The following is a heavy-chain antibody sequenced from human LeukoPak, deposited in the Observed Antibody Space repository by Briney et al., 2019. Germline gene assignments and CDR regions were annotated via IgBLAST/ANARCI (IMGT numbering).Heavy chain of an antibody. J-gene: IGHJ5*02. V-gene: IGHV1-69*13. CDR3: ARKLRLGGNWFDP. D-gene: IGHD1-26*01. CDR1: GGTFTSYA. CDR2: IIPISGTT. Sequence: SVEVSCKTSGGTFTSYAITWVRQAPGQGLEWMGKIIPISGTTNYAQKFQGRVTFTADESTSTAYMELSSLRSEDTALYYCARKLRLGGNWFDPWGQGTLVTVSS.